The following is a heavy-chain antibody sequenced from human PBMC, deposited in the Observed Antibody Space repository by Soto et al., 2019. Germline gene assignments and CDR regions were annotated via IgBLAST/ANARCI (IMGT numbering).Heavy chain of an antibody. V-gene: IGHV3-21*01. Sequence: ESGGGLVKPGGSLRLSCAASGFTFSSYSMNWVRQAPGKGLEWVSSISSSSSYIYYADSVKGRFTISRDNAKNSLYLQMNSLRAEDTAVYYCARVLEWELPSYDAFDIWGQGTMVTVSS. CDR2: ISSSSSYI. J-gene: IGHJ3*02. CDR3: ARVLEWELPSYDAFDI. D-gene: IGHD1-26*01. CDR1: GFTFSSYS.